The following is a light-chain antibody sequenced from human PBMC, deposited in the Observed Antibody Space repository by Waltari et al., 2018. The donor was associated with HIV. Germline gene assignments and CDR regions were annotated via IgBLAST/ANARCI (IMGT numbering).Light chain of an antibody. CDR3: QQFYNWPRT. CDR1: ESVGSF. V-gene: IGKV3-15*01. J-gene: IGKJ1*01. Sequence: EIVMTQSPVALSVSPGDRVTLSCRASESVGSFFAWYQQRPGQSPSFLMYGVSTRASGVSARFSGSGSGTEVNLTITSLQSDDSAIYFCQQFYNWPRTFGQGTTVEVK. CDR2: GVS.